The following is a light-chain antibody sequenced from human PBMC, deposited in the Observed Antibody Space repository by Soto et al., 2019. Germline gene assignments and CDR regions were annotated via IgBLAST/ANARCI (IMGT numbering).Light chain of an antibody. CDR2: GVP. CDR3: LQHNNYPPWT. J-gene: IGKJ1*01. CDR1: QGIRND. Sequence: DIKMTQSPSSLSASVGDRVTITCRASQGIRNDLGWYQQKPGKAPKRLIYGVPSLQSGVPSRFSGSGAGTEVALTIRSLQPEDVSTYYSLQHNNYPPWTFGEGTKVEIK. V-gene: IGKV1-17*01.